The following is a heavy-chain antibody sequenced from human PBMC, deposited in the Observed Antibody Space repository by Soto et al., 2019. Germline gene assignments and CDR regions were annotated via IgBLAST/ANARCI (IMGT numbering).Heavy chain of an antibody. CDR1: GYTFTSYG. CDR3: ARDYCFPPHARGGDCYHDY. J-gene: IGHJ4*02. Sequence: ASVKVSCKASGYTFTSYGISWVRQAPGQGLEWMGWISAYNGNTNYAQKLQGRVTMTTDTSTSTAYMELRSLRSDDTAVYYCARDYCFPPHARGGDCYHDYWGQGTLVTVSS. CDR2: ISAYNGNT. D-gene: IGHD2-21*02. V-gene: IGHV1-18*01.